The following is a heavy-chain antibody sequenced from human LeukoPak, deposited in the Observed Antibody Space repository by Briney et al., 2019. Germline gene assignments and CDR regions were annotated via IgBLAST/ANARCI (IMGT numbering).Heavy chain of an antibody. CDR3: ALPPYYDFWSGYYTGDYFDY. V-gene: IGHV1-8*01. CDR1: GYTFTTYD. CDR2: MNPNSGNT. Sequence: ASVKVSCKASGYTFTTYDINWVRQATGQGLEWMGWMNPNSGNTGYAQKFQGRITITRNTSISTAYMELSSLTSEDTAVYYCALPPYYDFWSGYYTGDYFDYWGQGTLVTVSS. D-gene: IGHD3-3*01. J-gene: IGHJ4*02.